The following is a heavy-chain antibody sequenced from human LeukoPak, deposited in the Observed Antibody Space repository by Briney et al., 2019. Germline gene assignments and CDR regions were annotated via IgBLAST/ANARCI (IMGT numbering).Heavy chain of an antibody. D-gene: IGHD3-3*01. CDR2: IIPIFGTA. J-gene: IGHJ6*03. V-gene: IGHV1-69*05. CDR1: GGTFSSYA. CDR3: ARIRIDTISGGDYYYYMDV. Sequence: GASVKVSCKASGGTFSSYAISWVRQAPGQGLEWMGGIIPIFGTANYAQKFQGRVTITTDESTSTAYMELSSLRSEDTAVYYCARIRIDTISGGDYYYYMDVWGKGTTVTVSS.